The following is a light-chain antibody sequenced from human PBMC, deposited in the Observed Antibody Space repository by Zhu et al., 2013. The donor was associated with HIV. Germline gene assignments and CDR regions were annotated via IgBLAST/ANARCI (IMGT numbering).Light chain of an antibody. J-gene: IGKJ4*01. Sequence: EIVMTQSPGTLSVSPGERATLSCRASQSVSSYLAWYQQKPGQAPRLLIYGASTRATGIPDRFSGSGSGTEFTLTISSLQSEDFALYFCQQYNKWPPVTFGGGTNVEIK. CDR1: QSVSSY. CDR3: QQYNKWPPVT. V-gene: IGKV3D-15*01. CDR2: GAS.